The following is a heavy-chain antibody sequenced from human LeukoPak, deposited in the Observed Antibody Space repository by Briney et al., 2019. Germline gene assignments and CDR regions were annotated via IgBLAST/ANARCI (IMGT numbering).Heavy chain of an antibody. J-gene: IGHJ3*02. CDR3: AKDMGRSGLPRGYRSGRDAFHI. CDR1: GFTFSSYA. CDR2: LSGSGASK. V-gene: IGHV3-23*01. Sequence: GGSLRLSCAASGFTFSSYAMNWVRQAPGNGLEWVSGLSGSGASKYYKDSVKGRFTISTDNSKNTTYLQMNSLRAEDTAVYYCAKDMGRSGLPRGYRSGRDAFHIWGQGTMVTVSS. D-gene: IGHD6-19*01.